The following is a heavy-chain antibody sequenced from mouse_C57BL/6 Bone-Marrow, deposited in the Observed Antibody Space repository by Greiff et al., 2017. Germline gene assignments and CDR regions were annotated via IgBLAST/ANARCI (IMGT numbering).Heavy chain of an antibody. CDR3: ARSGHYYGSSYGYFDV. CDR2: IDPSDSYT. V-gene: IGHV1-69*01. J-gene: IGHJ1*03. D-gene: IGHD1-1*01. CDR1: GYTFTSYW. Sequence: QVQLQQPGAELVMPGASVKLSCKASGYTFTSYWMHWVKQRPGQGLEWIGEIDPSDSYTNYNQRFKGKSTLTVDKSSSTAYMQLSSLTSEDSAVYYGARSGHYYGSSYGYFDVWGTGTTVTVSS.